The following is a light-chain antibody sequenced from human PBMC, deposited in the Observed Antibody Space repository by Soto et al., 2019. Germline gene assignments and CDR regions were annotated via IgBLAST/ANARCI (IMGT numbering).Light chain of an antibody. CDR3: QQYGSSPPWT. CDR2: GAS. V-gene: IGKV3-20*01. Sequence: EVVLTQSPGTLSLSPGEIATLSCSTSQSVSSNYLAWYQQKPGQAPRLLIYGASSRATGIPDRFSGSGSGTDFTLTISRLEPEDFAVYYCQQYGSSPPWTFGQGTKVDIK. CDR1: QSVSSNY. J-gene: IGKJ1*01.